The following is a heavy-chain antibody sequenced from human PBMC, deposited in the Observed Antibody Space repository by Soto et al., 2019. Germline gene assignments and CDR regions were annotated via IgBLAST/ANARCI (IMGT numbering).Heavy chain of an antibody. CDR2: ISGSGGST. D-gene: IGHD3-22*01. Sequence: GGSVRLSXAASGFTFSSYAMSWVRQAPGKGLEWVSAISGSGGSTYYADSVKGRFTISRDNSKNTLYLQMNSLRAEDTAVYYCAKDPRRITMIVVVIGRLFDYWGQGALVTVSS. J-gene: IGHJ4*02. CDR3: AKDPRRITMIVVVIGRLFDY. CDR1: GFTFSSYA. V-gene: IGHV3-23*01.